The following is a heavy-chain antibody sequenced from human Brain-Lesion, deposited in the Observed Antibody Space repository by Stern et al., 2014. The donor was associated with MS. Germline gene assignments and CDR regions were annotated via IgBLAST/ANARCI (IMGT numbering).Heavy chain of an antibody. Sequence: EDQLVESGGGLVQPGGSLKLSCAASGLTFTASALHWVRQASGKGLEWVGRIGNKANNYATAYAESMKGRVTISRDDSKNTAYLQMNSLKSEDTAVYYCTRTRAYYYYGMDVWGQGTTVTVSS. CDR2: IGNKANNYAT. V-gene: IGHV3-73*01. CDR3: TRTRAYYYYGMDV. CDR1: GLTFTASA. J-gene: IGHJ6*02.